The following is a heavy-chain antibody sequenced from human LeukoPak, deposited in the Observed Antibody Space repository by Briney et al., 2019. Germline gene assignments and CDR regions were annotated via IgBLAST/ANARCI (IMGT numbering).Heavy chain of an antibody. J-gene: IGHJ4*02. D-gene: IGHD3-22*01. CDR3: ARAPVTSCRGTYCYPFDY. V-gene: IGHV3-23*01. CDR1: GFPLSSYA. Sequence: GGSLRLSCAASGFPLSSYAMSWVRQAPGKGLEWVSATSSSDAGTYYADSVRGRFTISRDNSKNTLYLQMNSLRLEDAAVYFCARAPVTSCRGTYCYPFDYWGQGTQVTVSS. CDR2: TSSSDAGT.